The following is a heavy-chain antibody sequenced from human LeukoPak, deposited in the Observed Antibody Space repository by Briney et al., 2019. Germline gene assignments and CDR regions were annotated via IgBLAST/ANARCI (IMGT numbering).Heavy chain of an antibody. D-gene: IGHD2-21*01. Sequence: PGGSLRLSCAGSGFTFSDYIRWIRQSPGRGLEWVAYISGSGDVIYYADSVKGRFTISRDNAKNLVYLQMDSLRAEDTAVYSCARLPYYYFARWGQGTLVTASS. CDR3: ARLPYYYFAR. J-gene: IGHJ4*02. CDR2: ISGSGDVI. CDR1: GFTFSDY. V-gene: IGHV3-11*01.